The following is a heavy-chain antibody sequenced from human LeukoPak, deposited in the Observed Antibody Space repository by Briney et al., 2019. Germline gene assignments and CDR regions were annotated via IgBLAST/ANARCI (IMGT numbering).Heavy chain of an antibody. J-gene: IGHJ3*02. CDR2: IIPIFGTA. V-gene: IGHV1-69*05. CDR3: ARATIVVGAPGAFDI. CDR1: GGTFSSYA. Sequence: GASVKVSCKASGGTFSSYAISWVRQAPGQGLEWMGGIIPIFGTANYAQKFQGRVTITTDESTSTAYMELSSLRSEDTAVYYCARATIVVGAPGAFDIWGQGTMVTVSS. D-gene: IGHD2-21*01.